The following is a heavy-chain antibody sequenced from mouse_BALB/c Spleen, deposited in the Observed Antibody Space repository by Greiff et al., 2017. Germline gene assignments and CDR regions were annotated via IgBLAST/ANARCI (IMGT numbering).Heavy chain of an antibody. Sequence: VHLVESGPGLVAPSQSLSITCTVSGFSLTSYDISWIRQPPGKGLEWLGVIWTGGGTNYNSAFMSRLSISKDNSKSQVFLKMNSLQTDDTAIYYCVRDYYYGSSYYAMDYWGQGTSVTVSS. V-gene: IGHV2-9-2*01. CDR2: IWTGGGT. CDR3: VRDYYYGSSYYAMDY. J-gene: IGHJ4*01. CDR1: GFSLTSYD. D-gene: IGHD1-1*01.